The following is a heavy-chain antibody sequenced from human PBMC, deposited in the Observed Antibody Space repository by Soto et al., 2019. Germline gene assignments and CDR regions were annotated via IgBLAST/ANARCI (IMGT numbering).Heavy chain of an antibody. D-gene: IGHD2-15*01. V-gene: IGHV2-5*02. CDR3: AHSYCSGGSCYSVSYYWFDP. J-gene: IGHJ5*02. CDR2: IYWDDDK. CDR1: GFSLSTSGVG. Sequence: SGPTLVNPTQTLTLTCTFSGFSLSTSGVGVGWIRQPPGKALEWLALIYWDDDKRYSPSLKSRLTITKDTSKNQVVLTMTNMDPVDTATYYCAHSYCSGGSCYSVSYYWFDPWGQGTPVTVSS.